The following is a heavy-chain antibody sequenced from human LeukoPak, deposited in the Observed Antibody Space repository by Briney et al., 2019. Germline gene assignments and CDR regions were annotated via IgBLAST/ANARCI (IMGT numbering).Heavy chain of an antibody. D-gene: IGHD1-26*01. J-gene: IGHJ3*02. V-gene: IGHV3-30*03. Sequence: PGRSLRLSCAASGFTFSIYGMHWVRQAPGKGLEWVAVLSYDGTNKYYADSVKGRFTISRDYSNNTLFLQMSSLRPEDTAVYYCARDQVVGANVRDALDIWGQGTMVTVSS. CDR3: ARDQVVGANVRDALDI. CDR2: LSYDGTNK. CDR1: GFTFSIYG.